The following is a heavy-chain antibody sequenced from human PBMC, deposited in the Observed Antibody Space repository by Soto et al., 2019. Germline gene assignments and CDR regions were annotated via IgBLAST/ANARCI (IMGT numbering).Heavy chain of an antibody. CDR2: IYYSGST. Sequence: QVQLQESGPGLVKPSQTLSLTCTVSGGSISSGGYYWGWIRQHPGKGLEWIGYIYYSGSTYYNPSVTGRVTIAVDTSKNQFSLKLSSVTAADTAGYYCARVSTERKKPFDYWGQGTLVTVSS. V-gene: IGHV4-31*03. CDR1: GGSISSGGYY. CDR3: ARVSTERKKPFDY. J-gene: IGHJ4*02.